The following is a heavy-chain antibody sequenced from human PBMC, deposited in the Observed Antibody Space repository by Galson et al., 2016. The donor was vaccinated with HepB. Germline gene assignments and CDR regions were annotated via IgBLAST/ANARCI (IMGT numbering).Heavy chain of an antibody. CDR2: VYSSGST. CDR3: ARHDLRRGGRVSATLDP. CDR1: GDSIISSDYY. D-gene: IGHD2-15*01. J-gene: IGHJ5*02. Sequence: SETLSLTCTVSGDSIISSDYYWGWVRQAPEEGLEWIGSVYSSGSTHYNPSLKSRVGISVDTSKNQFSLTLISVTASDTAMYYCARHDLRRGGRVSATLDPWGQGTQVTVSS. V-gene: IGHV4-39*01.